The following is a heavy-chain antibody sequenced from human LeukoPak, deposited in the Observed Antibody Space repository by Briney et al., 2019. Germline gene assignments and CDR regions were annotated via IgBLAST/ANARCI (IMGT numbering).Heavy chain of an antibody. CDR3: AREADRIAVAGYFDY. V-gene: IGHV4-34*01. CDR2: IHHSGST. J-gene: IGHJ4*02. D-gene: IGHD6-19*01. CDR1: GGSFSAYY. Sequence: PSETLSLTCAVYGGSFSAYYWSWIRQSPGKGLEWIGEIHHSGSTKYSPSLKSRVTISVDTSKNQFSLKLSSVTAADTAVYYCAREADRIAVAGYFDYWGQGTLVTVSS.